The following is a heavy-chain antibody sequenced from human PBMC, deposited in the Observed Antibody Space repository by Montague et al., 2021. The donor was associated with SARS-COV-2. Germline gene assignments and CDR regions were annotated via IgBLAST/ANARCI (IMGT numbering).Heavy chain of an antibody. V-gene: IGHV3-23*01. CDR3: AKDRQLVGDDAFDI. D-gene: IGHD6-13*01. J-gene: IGHJ3*02. Sequence: SLRLSCAASGFTSSSYAMSWVRQAPGKGLEWVSPISISDGNTYYADSVKGRFTISRDKSKNTLYLQMNSLRAEDTAVYYCAKDRQLVGDDAFDIWGQGTMVTVSS. CDR2: ISISDGNT. CDR1: GFTSSSYA.